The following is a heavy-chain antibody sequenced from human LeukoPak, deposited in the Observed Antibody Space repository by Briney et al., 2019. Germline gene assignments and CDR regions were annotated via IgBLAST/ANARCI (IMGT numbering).Heavy chain of an antibody. D-gene: IGHD1-7*01. CDR3: ARVPPFPELEVRDLYHYYYMDV. J-gene: IGHJ6*03. V-gene: IGHV4-59*01. Sequence: SETLSLTCSVSGGSISSYYWSWIRQSPGKGLEWIGYISYSGSTNYSPSLKSRVTISVDTSKKQFSLELSSVTAADTAVYYCARVPPFPELEVRDLYHYYYMDVWGKGTTVTISS. CDR1: GGSISSYY. CDR2: ISYSGST.